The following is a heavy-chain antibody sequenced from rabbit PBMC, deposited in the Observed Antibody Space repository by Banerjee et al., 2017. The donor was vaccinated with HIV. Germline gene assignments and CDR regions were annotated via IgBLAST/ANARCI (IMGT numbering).Heavy chain of an antibody. CDR1: GFDFSSNA. CDR3: ARVWAL. Sequence: QEQLEESGGDLVKPEGSLTLTCTASGFDFSSNAMCWVRQALGEGLEWIGCIDTGSGSTVYATWVNGRFTISKTSSTTVTLQMTTVTAADTATYFCARVWALWGPGTLVTVS. CDR2: IDTGSGST. V-gene: IGHV1S45*01. D-gene: IGHD5-1*01. J-gene: IGHJ4*01.